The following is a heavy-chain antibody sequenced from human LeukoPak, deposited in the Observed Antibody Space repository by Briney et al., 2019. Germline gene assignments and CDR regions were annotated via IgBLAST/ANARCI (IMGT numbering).Heavy chain of an antibody. CDR2: IYTSGST. CDR3: AGGDMTTVQDWFDP. D-gene: IGHD4-17*01. V-gene: IGHV4-61*02. CDR1: GGSISSGSYY. J-gene: IGHJ5*02. Sequence: PSQTLSLTCTVSGGSISSGSYYWSWIRQPAGKGLVWIGRIYTSGSTNYNPSLKSRVTISVDTSKNQFSLKLSSVTAADTAVYYCAGGDMTTVQDWFDPWGQGTLVTVSS.